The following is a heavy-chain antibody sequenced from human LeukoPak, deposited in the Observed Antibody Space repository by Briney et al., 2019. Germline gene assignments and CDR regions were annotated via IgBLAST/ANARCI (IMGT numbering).Heavy chain of an antibody. Sequence: GGSLRLSCAASGFTFSSYSMNWVRQAPGKGLEWVSSISSSSSYIYYADSVKGRFTISRDNAKNSLYLQMNSLRAEDTAVYYCARVFYYYDSSGSKLGSDDAFDIWGQGTMVTVSS. D-gene: IGHD3-22*01. CDR2: ISSSSSYI. CDR1: GFTFSSYS. J-gene: IGHJ3*02. V-gene: IGHV3-21*01. CDR3: ARVFYYYDSSGSKLGSDDAFDI.